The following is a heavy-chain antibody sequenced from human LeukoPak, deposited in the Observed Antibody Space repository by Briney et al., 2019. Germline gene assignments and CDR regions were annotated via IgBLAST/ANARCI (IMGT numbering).Heavy chain of an antibody. CDR2: ISYDGSNK. CDR3: ANQIVDIVATIGGGFDY. CDR1: GFTFSSYG. D-gene: IGHD5-12*01. V-gene: IGHV3-30*18. Sequence: GGSLRPSCAASGFTFSSYGMHWVRQAPGKGLEWVAVISYDGSNKYYADSVKGRFTISRDNSKDTLYLQMNSLRAEDTAVYYCANQIVDIVATIGGGFDYWGQGTLVTVSS. J-gene: IGHJ4*02.